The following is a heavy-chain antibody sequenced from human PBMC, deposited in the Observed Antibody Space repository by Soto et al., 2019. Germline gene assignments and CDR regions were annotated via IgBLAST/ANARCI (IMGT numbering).Heavy chain of an antibody. CDR3: ARASLLGRNSGAFDI. V-gene: IGHV3-30*04. D-gene: IGHD1-7*01. CDR2: ISSDGRNK. Sequence: GGSLRLSCAASGITFSTYDMHWVRQAPGKGLEWVAVISSDGRNKYYADSVKGRFTVSRDNSKNTLFLQMNSLGAEDTAVYYCARASLLGRNSGAFDIWGQGTMVTVSS. J-gene: IGHJ3*02. CDR1: GITFSTYD.